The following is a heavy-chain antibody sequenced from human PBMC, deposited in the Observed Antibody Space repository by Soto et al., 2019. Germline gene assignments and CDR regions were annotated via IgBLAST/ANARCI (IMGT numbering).Heavy chain of an antibody. CDR3: ARGRVLMVYAITYYYYYGMDV. CDR1: GGSFSGYY. D-gene: IGHD2-8*01. V-gene: IGHV4-34*01. Sequence: PXGTLSLTCAVYGGSFSGYYWSGIRQPPGKGLEWIGEINHSGSTNYNPSLKSRVTISVDTSKNQFSLKLSSVTAADTAVYYCARGRVLMVYAITYYYYYGMDVWGQGTTVTVSS. J-gene: IGHJ6*02. CDR2: INHSGST.